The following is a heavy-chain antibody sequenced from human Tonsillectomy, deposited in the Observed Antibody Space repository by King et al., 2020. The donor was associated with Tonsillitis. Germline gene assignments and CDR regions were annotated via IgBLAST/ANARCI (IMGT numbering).Heavy chain of an antibody. Sequence: TLKESGPALVKPTQTLTLTCTFSGLSLSTSGMCVSWIRQPPGEALEGRARIDFDYCKYYSTSLNARLTISKDTSKNQVVLTMTNMDPVDTATYYCARMTYGGTDYWGQGTLVTVSS. D-gene: IGHD4-23*01. V-gene: IGHV2-70*11. CDR3: ARMTYGGTDY. CDR2: IDFDYCK. J-gene: IGHJ4*02. CDR1: GLSLSTSGMC.